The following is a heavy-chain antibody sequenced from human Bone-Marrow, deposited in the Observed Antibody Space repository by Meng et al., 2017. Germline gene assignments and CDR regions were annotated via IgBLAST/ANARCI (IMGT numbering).Heavy chain of an antibody. CDR1: GFTFSSDW. CDR2: IKQDGSEK. J-gene: IGHJ4*02. CDR3: ARRRWGDY. V-gene: IGHV3-7*01. Sequence: GESLKISCAASGFTFSSDWMSWVRQAPGKGLEWVANIKQDGSEKYYVDSVKGRFTISRDNAKNSLYLQMNSLRAEDTAVYYCARRRWGDYWGQGTLVTVSS. D-gene: IGHD1-26*01.